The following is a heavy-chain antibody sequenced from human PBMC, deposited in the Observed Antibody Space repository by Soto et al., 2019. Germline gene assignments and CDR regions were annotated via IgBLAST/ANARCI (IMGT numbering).Heavy chain of an antibody. CDR2: IIPIFGTA. CDR1: GGTFSSYA. V-gene: IGHV1-69*13. Sequence: ASVKVSCKASGGTFSSYAISWVRQAPGQGLEWMGGIIPIFGTANYAQKFQGRVTITADESTSTAYMELSSLRSEDTAVYYCARGGVVVIHYWFDPWGQGTLVTVSS. J-gene: IGHJ5*02. D-gene: IGHD3-22*01. CDR3: ARGGVVVIHYWFDP.